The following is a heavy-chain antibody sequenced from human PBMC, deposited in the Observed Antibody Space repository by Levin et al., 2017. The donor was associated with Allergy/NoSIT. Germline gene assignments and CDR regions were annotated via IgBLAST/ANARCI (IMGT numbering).Heavy chain of an antibody. CDR2: VYNSGST. CDR1: GGSISSYH. J-gene: IGHJ2*01. V-gene: IGHV4-59*12. Sequence: GSLRLSCTVSGGSISSYHWSWIRRPPGKGLEWIGYVYNSGSTGTTNYNPSLKSRVTISVDTSKNQFSLKLSSVTAADTAVYYCARAPRIAVAGWFDLWGRGTLVTVSS. D-gene: IGHD6-19*01. CDR3: ARAPRIAVAGWFDL.